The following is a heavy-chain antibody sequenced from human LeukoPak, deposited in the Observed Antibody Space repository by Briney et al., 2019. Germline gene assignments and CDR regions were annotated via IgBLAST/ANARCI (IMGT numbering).Heavy chain of an antibody. CDR3: ARGGSGYDSFYYYGMDV. V-gene: IGHV4-4*07. CDR2: IYTSGST. J-gene: IGHJ6*02. CDR1: GGSISSYY. Sequence: SEILSLTCTVSGGSISSYYWSWIRQPAGKGLEWIGRIYTSGSTNYNPSLKSRVTMSVDTSKNQFSLKLSSVTAADTAVYYCARGGSGYDSFYYYGMDVWGQGTTVTVSS. D-gene: IGHD5-12*01.